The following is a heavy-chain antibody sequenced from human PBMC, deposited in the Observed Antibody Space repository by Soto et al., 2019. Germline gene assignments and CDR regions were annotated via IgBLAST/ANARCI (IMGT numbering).Heavy chain of an antibody. CDR2: ISHSGST. Sequence: SETLSLTCAVSDDSINISHWWNWVRQPPGKGLEWIGQISHSGSTNYNPSLTSRVTISVDKSKNHFSLKLTSVTAADTAVYYCARAAYDFWSGYQYSALFDYWGQGTLVTVSS. CDR3: ARAAYDFWSGYQYSALFDY. V-gene: IGHV4-4*02. D-gene: IGHD3-3*01. CDR1: DDSINISHW. J-gene: IGHJ4*02.